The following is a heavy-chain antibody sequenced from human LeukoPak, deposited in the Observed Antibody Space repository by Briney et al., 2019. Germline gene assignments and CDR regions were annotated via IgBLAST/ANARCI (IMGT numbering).Heavy chain of an antibody. CDR3: ARENSVIAVAEIGGYFDY. J-gene: IGHJ4*02. CDR2: IWYDGSNK. CDR1: GFTYSSYG. V-gene: IGHV3-33*01. Sequence: GWSLRLSCAATGFTYSSYGMHWVRQAPGKGLEGVAVIWYDGSNKYYADSVKGRFTISRDNSKNTLYLQMNSLRAEDTAVYYCARENSVIAVAEIGGYFDYWGQGTLITVSS. D-gene: IGHD6-19*01.